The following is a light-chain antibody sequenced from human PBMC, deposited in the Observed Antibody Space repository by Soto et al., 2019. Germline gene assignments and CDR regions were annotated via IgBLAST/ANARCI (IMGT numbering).Light chain of an antibody. Sequence: QAVVTQSSSASASLGSSVKLTCTLSSGHSSYIIAWHQQQPGKAPRYLMQVEGSGTYNKGSEVPDRFSGSSSGADRYLIISNLQSDDEADYHCETRNTNTRVFGGGTKLTVL. CDR3: ETRNTNTRV. CDR1: SGHSSYI. CDR2: VEGSGTY. J-gene: IGLJ2*01. V-gene: IGLV4-60*03.